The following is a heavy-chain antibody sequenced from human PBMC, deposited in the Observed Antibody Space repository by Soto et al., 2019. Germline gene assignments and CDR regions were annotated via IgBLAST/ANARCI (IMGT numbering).Heavy chain of an antibody. CDR3: ASAPLLYYDFWSGPSTDYYFDY. J-gene: IGHJ4*02. CDR2: IYYSGST. D-gene: IGHD3-3*01. CDR1: GGSISSGGYY. V-gene: IGHV4-31*03. Sequence: SETLSLTCTVSGGSISSGGYYWSWIRQHPGKGLEWLGYIYYSGSTYYNPSLKSRVTISVDTSKNQFSLKLSSVTAADTAGYYCASAPLLYYDFWSGPSTDYYFDYCGQGTLVPVSS.